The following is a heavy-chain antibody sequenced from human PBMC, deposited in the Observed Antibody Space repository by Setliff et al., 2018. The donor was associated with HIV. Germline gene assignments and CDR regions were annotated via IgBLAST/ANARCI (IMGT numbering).Heavy chain of an antibody. V-gene: IGHV4-4*07. J-gene: IGHJ6*03. CDR1: GGSISSGYY. D-gene: IGHD3-10*01. CDR2: IYTSGST. Sequence: PSETLSLTCTVSGGSISSGYYWGWIRQPAGKGLEWIGRIYTSGSTNYNPSLKSRVTMSVDTSKNQFSLKLSSVTAADTAVYYCARVAMVRGVIPPDFDYYYYYMDVWGKGTTVTVSS. CDR3: ARVAMVRGVIPPDFDYYYYYMDV.